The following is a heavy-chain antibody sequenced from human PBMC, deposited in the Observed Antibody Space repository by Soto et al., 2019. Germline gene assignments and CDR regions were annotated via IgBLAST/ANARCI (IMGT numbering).Heavy chain of an antibody. CDR2: IYYSGST. CDR1: GGSVSSGSYY. J-gene: IGHJ4*02. D-gene: IGHD3-9*01. V-gene: IGHV4-61*01. CDR3: AREAILTGYYIHDY. Sequence: SETLSLTCTVSGGSVSSGSYYWSWIRQPPGKGLEWIGYIYYSGSTNYNPSLKSRVTISVDTSKNQFSLKLSSVTAADTAVYYCAREAILTGYYIHDYWGQGTLVTVSS.